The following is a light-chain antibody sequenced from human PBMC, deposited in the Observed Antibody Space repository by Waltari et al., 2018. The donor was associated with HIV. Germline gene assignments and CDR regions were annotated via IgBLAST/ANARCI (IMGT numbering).Light chain of an antibody. Sequence: DIQMTQSPSTLSASVGEGVPITCRASRSINIWLAWYQQKPGKAPKVLIYMASNLQSGVPSRFSGSGSGTEFTLTITSLQPDDFATYYCQQYNDYPYTFGQGTKLEIK. CDR3: QQYNDYPYT. CDR1: RSINIW. J-gene: IGKJ2*01. CDR2: MAS. V-gene: IGKV1-5*03.